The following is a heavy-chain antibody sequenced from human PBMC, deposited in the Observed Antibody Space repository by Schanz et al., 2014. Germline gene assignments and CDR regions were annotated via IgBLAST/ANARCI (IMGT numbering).Heavy chain of an antibody. D-gene: IGHD6-13*01. CDR1: GFTFSSYA. CDR2: ISASGGST. V-gene: IGHV3-23*01. J-gene: IGHJ4*01. Sequence: VQLLQFGGGVVQPGRSLRLSCAASGFTFSSYAMSWVRQAPGKGLEWVSTISASGGSTYYADSVKGRFTISRDNSKNILYLQMNSLRAEDTAVYYCAREQIMAAAGLVDYWGHGTLXTVSS. CDR3: AREQIMAAAGLVDY.